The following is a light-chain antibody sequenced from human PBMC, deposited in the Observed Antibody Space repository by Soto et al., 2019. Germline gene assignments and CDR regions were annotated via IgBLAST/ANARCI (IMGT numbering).Light chain of an antibody. CDR2: KAS. CDR1: QSINDW. J-gene: IGKJ1*01. CDR3: QQYFSYPWT. V-gene: IGKV1-5*03. Sequence: DLQMTQSPSTLSASVGDRVTITCRASQSINDWLAWYQQKPGKAPNLLIYKASSLQSGVPSRFSGSGSGTEFTLTISSLQPDDFATFYCQQYFSYPWTFGQGTKVEIK.